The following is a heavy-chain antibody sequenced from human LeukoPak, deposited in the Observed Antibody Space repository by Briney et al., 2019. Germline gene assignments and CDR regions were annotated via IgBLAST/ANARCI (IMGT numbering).Heavy chain of an antibody. V-gene: IGHV3-48*04. J-gene: IGHJ6*03. CDR1: GFTFSSYS. D-gene: IGHD2-2*01. CDR3: ARESLGYCSSSICYYFYMDV. Sequence: PGGSLRLSCAASGFTFSSYSMNWVRQAPGKGLEWLSYISGSSSTIYYADSVKGRFTISRDSAKNSVYLQMNRPRAEDTANCYCARESLGYCSSSICYYFYMDVWGKGTTVTVSS. CDR2: ISGSSSTI.